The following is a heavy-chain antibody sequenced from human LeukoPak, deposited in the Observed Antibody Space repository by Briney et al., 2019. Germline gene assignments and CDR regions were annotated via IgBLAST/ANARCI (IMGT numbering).Heavy chain of an antibody. CDR3: ARVVGSGYDYFDY. J-gene: IGHJ4*02. CDR1: GFTVSSNY. Sequence: GGSLRLSCAVSGFTVSSNYMSWVRQAPGKGLEWVSGIYGGDSTYYADSVKGRFTISRDNSKNTLYLQMNSLRAEDTAVYYCARVVGSGYDYFDYWGQGTLVTVSS. V-gene: IGHV3-53*01. CDR2: IYGGDST. D-gene: IGHD5-12*01.